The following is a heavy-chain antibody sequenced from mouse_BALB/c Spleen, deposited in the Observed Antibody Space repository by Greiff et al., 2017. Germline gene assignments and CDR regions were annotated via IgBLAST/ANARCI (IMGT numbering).Heavy chain of an antibody. V-gene: IGHV1S22*01. CDR3: TRSGYGNYVD. Sequence: LQQPGSELVRPGASVKLSCKASGYTFTSYWMHWVKQRPGQGLEWIGNIYPGSGSTNYDEKFKSKATLTVDTSSSTAYMQLSSLTSEDSAVYYCTRSGYGNYVDWGQGTTLTVSS. D-gene: IGHD2-1*01. CDR1: GYTFTSYW. CDR2: IYPGSGST. J-gene: IGHJ2*01.